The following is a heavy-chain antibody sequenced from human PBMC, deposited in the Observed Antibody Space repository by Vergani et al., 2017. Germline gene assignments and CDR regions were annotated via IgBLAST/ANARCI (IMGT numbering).Heavy chain of an antibody. CDR2: IYYSGST. Sequence: QVQLQESGPGLVKPSQTLSLTCTVSGGSISSGGYYWSWIRQHPGKGLEWIGYIYYSGSTYYNPSLKSRVTISVDTSKNQFSLKLSSVTAADTAVYYCARSSLSSTYNWFDPWGQGTLVTVSS. CDR1: GGSISSGGYY. V-gene: IGHV4-31*03. J-gene: IGHJ5*02. CDR3: ARSSLSSTYNWFDP. D-gene: IGHD6-13*01.